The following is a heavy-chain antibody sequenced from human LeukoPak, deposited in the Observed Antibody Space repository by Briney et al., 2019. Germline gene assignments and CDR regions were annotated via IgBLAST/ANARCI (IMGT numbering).Heavy chain of an antibody. CDR2: IKQDGSEK. CDR1: GFTFSSYW. CDR3: ASEQWLAPYYYYGMDV. V-gene: IGHV3-7*01. Sequence: GGSLRLSCAASGFTFSSYWMSWVRQAPGKGLEWVVNIKQDGSEKYYVDSVKGRFTISRDNAKNSLYLQMNSLRAEDTAVYYCASEQWLAPYYYYGMDVWGQGTTVTVSS. J-gene: IGHJ6*02. D-gene: IGHD6-19*01.